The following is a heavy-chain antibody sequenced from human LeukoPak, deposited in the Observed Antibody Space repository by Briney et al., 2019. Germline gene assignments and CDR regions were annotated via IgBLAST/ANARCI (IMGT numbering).Heavy chain of an antibody. V-gene: IGHV3-23*01. CDR2: VSGGGGGT. Sequence: PGGSLRLSCAASGFTFTNYAMTWVRQAPGKGLEWVSTVSGGGGGTYYADSVKGRFIISRDNSNNTVYLQMNSLRAEDTAVYYCAKATTATPLSQGNIDYWGQGTLVTVSS. CDR1: GFTFTNYA. J-gene: IGHJ4*02. CDR3: AKATTATPLSQGNIDY. D-gene: IGHD4-17*01.